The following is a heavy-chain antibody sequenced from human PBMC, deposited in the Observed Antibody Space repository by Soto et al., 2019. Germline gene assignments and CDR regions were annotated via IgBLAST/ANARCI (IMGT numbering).Heavy chain of an antibody. CDR3: ARGPPIDY. J-gene: IGHJ4*02. CDR1: GYTFTSYA. Sequence: ASVKVSCKASGYTFTSYAMHWVRQAPGQRLEWMGWINAGNGNTEYSQKFQGRVTITRDTSASTAYMELSSLRSEDTAVYYCARGPPIDYWGQGTLVTVSS. CDR2: INAGNGNT. V-gene: IGHV1-3*01.